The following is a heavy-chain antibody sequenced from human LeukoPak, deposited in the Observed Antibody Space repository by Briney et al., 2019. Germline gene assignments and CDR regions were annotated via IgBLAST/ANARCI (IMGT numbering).Heavy chain of an antibody. J-gene: IGHJ3*02. Sequence: SETLSLTCAVSGGSISSGGYSWSWIRQPPGKGLEWIGYIYHSGSTYYNPYLKSRVTISVDRSKNQFSLKLSSVTAADTAVHYCARASSALEWIDAFDIWGQGTMVTVSS. CDR1: GGSISSGGYS. V-gene: IGHV4-30-2*01. CDR3: ARASSALEWIDAFDI. CDR2: IYHSGST. D-gene: IGHD3-3*01.